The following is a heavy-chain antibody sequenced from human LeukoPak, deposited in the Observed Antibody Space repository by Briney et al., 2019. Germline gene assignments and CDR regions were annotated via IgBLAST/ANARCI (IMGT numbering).Heavy chain of an antibody. D-gene: IGHD6-13*01. V-gene: IGHV1-2*02. CDR3: ARGAAAATNYFDY. Sequence: GASVKVSCKASGYTFTGYYMHWVRQAPGQGLEWMGWINPNSGGTNYAQKFQGRVTMTRDTSISTAYMELSRPRSDDTAVYYCARGAAAATNYFDYWGQGTLVTVSS. J-gene: IGHJ4*02. CDR1: GYTFTGYY. CDR2: INPNSGGT.